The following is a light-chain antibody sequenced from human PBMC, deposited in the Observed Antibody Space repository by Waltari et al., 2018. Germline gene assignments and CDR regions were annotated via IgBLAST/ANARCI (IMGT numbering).Light chain of an antibody. CDR1: GSNTGAGYD. V-gene: IGLV1-40*01. CDR3: QSYDTSLRVV. Sequence: QSVLTQPPSVSGAPGQRVTISCTGSGSNTGAGYDVHWYQQLPRAAPKLLSYGSTSRPLGVPDRFFGSTSGTSASLAITGLQAEDEADYYCQSYDTSLRVVFGGGTKLTVL. CDR2: GST. J-gene: IGLJ3*02.